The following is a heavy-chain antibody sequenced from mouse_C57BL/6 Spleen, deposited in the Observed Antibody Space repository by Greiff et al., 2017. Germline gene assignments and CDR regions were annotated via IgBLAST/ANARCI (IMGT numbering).Heavy chain of an antibody. CDR1: GYTFTSYW. Sequence: QVQLQQPGAELVMPGASVKLSCKASGYTFTSYWMHWVKQRPGQGLEWSGEIDPSDSYTNYNQKFKGKSTLTVDKSSSTAYMQLSSLTSEDSAVYYCARWGWPTGAMDYWGQGTSVTVSS. CDR2: IDPSDSYT. CDR3: ARWGWPTGAMDY. V-gene: IGHV1-69*01. J-gene: IGHJ4*01. D-gene: IGHD2-3*01.